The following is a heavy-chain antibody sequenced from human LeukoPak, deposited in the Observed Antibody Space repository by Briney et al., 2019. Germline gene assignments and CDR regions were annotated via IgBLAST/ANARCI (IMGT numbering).Heavy chain of an antibody. Sequence: PSETLSLTCSVSGDSVSRSDSYWDWIRQPPGKGLEWIGTIYYSGRTYYSPSLKSRVTMSVDPSNNQFSLNLRSVTAADTALYYCARGRGSWSSSGPPKPNYYMDVWGKGTTVTVSS. CDR2: IYYSGRT. D-gene: IGHD3-22*01. CDR1: GDSVSRSDSY. V-gene: IGHV4-39*01. J-gene: IGHJ6*03. CDR3: ARGRGSWSSSGPPKPNYYMDV.